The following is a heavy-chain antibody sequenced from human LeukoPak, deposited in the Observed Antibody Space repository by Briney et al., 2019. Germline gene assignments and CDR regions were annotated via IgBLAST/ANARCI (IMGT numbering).Heavy chain of an antibody. CDR3: ARGAAVTARFVD. CDR2: IYYSGST. CDR1: GGSFSGYY. Sequence: SETLSLTCAVYGGSFSGYYWSWIRQPPGKGLEWIGSIYYSGSTYYNPSLKSRVTISVDTSKNQFSLKLSSVTAADTAVYYCARGAAVTARFVDWGQGTLVTVSS. J-gene: IGHJ4*02. D-gene: IGHD6-6*01. V-gene: IGHV4-34*01.